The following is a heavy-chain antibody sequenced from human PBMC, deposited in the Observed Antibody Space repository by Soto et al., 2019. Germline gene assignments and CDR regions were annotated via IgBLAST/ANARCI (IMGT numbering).Heavy chain of an antibody. CDR2: IYYSGST. Sequence: QVQLQESGPGLVKPSQTLSLTCTVSGGSISSGGYYWSWIRQHPGKGLEWIGYIYYSGSTYYNPSLKSRVTISVDTSKNQFSLKLSSVTAADTAVYYCARISGIAAAGTRVYYYYGMDVWGQGTTVTVSS. CDR1: GGSISSGGYY. D-gene: IGHD6-13*01. V-gene: IGHV4-31*03. J-gene: IGHJ6*02. CDR3: ARISGIAAAGTRVYYYYGMDV.